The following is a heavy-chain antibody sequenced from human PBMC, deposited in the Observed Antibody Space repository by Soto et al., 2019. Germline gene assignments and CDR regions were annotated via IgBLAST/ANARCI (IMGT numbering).Heavy chain of an antibody. CDR3: AKDADCDDSSGSQY. CDR1: GFTFSSYA. Sequence: GGSLRLSCAASGFTFSSYAMSWVRQAPGEGLEWVSAISGGGGSAYYADSVKGRFTISRDNPKNTLYLQMNSLRVEDTAVYYCAKDADCDDSSGSQYWGQGTLVTVSS. J-gene: IGHJ4*02. D-gene: IGHD3-22*01. V-gene: IGHV3-23*01. CDR2: ISGGGGSA.